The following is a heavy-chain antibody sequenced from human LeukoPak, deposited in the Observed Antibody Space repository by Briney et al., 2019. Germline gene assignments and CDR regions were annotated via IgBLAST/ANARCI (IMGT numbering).Heavy chain of an antibody. V-gene: IGHV3-53*01. Sequence: GGSLRLSCAASGFTVSNNYMIWVRQAPGKGLEWVSLFHTGSETEYADSVKGRFTMSRDTSQNTVSLHMNSLSAEDTAVYYCARGFAPAYNFGVFDYWGQGTLVTVSS. CDR2: FHTGSET. CDR1: GFTVSNNY. D-gene: IGHD5-24*01. CDR3: ARGFAPAYNFGVFDY. J-gene: IGHJ4*02.